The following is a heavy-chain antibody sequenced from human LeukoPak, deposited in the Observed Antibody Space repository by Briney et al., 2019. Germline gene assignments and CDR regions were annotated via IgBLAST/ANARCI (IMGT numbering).Heavy chain of an antibody. V-gene: IGHV3-7*03. CDR3: AKEGRSLQTY. Sequence: GGSLRLSCAASGFMFSSNWMSWVRLAPGKGLEWVTNIKEDGTETYYVDSVKGRFTISRDNARNSLYLQMNSLRVEDTAVYYCAKEGRSLQTYWGQGTLVTVSS. CDR2: IKEDGTET. J-gene: IGHJ4*02. D-gene: IGHD5-24*01. CDR1: GFMFSSNW.